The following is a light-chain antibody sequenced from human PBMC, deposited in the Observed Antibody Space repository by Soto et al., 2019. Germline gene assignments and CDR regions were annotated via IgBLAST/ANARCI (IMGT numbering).Light chain of an antibody. V-gene: IGKV1-12*01. J-gene: IGKJ3*01. Sequence: DSQMTQSPSSVSASVGDRVTLTCRASEVSSSWLAWYQQTPGKAPKLLIYAASNLKSRVPSRFSGSGYGTDCTLTISSLQPEDLASYYCQQANCFPLTFGPGTKVDI. CDR3: QQANCFPLT. CDR1: EVSSSW. CDR2: AAS.